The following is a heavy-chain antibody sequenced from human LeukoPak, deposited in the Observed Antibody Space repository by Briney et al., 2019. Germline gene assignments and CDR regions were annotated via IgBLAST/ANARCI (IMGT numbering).Heavy chain of an antibody. D-gene: IGHD2-2*01. CDR2: IYYSGST. J-gene: IGHJ5*02. Sequence: SETLSLTCTVYGGSLSSSSYYWGWIRQPPGKGLEWIGSIYYSGSTYYNPSLKSRVTISVDTSRNQFSLKLSSVTAADTAVYYCARGLYCSSSSCYPGWFGPWGQGTLVTVSS. CDR3: ARGLYCSSSSCYPGWFGP. V-gene: IGHV4-39*07. CDR1: GGSLSSSSYY.